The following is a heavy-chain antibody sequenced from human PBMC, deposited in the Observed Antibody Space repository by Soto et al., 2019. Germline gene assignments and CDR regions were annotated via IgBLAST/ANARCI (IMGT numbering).Heavy chain of an antibody. J-gene: IGHJ6*02. CDR1: GYSISSGYY. Sequence: PSETLSLTCAVSGYSISSGYYWGWLRQPPGKGLEWIGSICHSGSTYYNPSLKSRITISVNTTKNQFSLKLSSVTAADTAVYYCARGTMHYDFWSGYQYYYYYGMDVWGQGTTVTVSS. CDR2: ICHSGST. D-gene: IGHD3-3*01. CDR3: ARGTMHYDFWSGYQYYYYYGMDV. V-gene: IGHV4-38-2*01.